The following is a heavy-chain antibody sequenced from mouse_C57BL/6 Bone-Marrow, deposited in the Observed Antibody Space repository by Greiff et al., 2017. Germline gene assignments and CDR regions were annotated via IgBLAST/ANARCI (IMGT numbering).Heavy chain of an antibody. CDR3: TRDGYYDYGDY. V-gene: IGHV1-15*01. CDR2: IDPETGGT. CDR1: GSTFTDYE. J-gene: IGHJ2*01. Sequence: QVQLKESGAELVRPGASVTLSCKASGSTFTDYEMHWVKQTPVHGLEWIGAIDPETGGTAYNQKFKGKAILTADKASSTAYMELRSLTSEDSAVYYGTRDGYYDYGDYWGQGTTLTVSS. D-gene: IGHD2-3*01.